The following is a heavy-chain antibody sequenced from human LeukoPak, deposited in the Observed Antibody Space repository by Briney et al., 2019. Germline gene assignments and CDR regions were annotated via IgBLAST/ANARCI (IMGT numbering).Heavy chain of an antibody. D-gene: IGHD6-6*01. V-gene: IGHV1-2*06. Sequence: GASVKVSCKASGYTFTGYYMHWVRQAPGQGLEWMGRINPNSGGTNYAQKFQGRVTMIRDTSISTAYMELSRLRSDDTAVYYCARAPEYSSSYLIDYWGQGTLVTVSS. J-gene: IGHJ4*02. CDR3: ARAPEYSSSYLIDY. CDR2: INPNSGGT. CDR1: GYTFTGYY.